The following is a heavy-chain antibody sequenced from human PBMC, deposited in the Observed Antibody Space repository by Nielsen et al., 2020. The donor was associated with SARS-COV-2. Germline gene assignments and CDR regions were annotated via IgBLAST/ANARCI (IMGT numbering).Heavy chain of an antibody. J-gene: IGHJ1*01. V-gene: IGHV3-7*03. Sequence: GGSLRLSCAASGFTFSRSWMSWVRQAPGKGLAWVANIKQDGSEKYYVDSVKGRFTISRDNAKNSLSLQMNSLRAEDTAVYYCATEVPYSSSFEYFQHWGQGTLVTVSS. CDR1: GFTFSRSW. CDR2: IKQDGSEK. D-gene: IGHD6-13*01. CDR3: ATEVPYSSSFEYFQH.